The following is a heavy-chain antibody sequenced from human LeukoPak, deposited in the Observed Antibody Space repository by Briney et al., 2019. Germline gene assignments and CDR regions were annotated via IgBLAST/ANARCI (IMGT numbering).Heavy chain of an antibody. D-gene: IGHD3/OR15-3a*01. Sequence: PWGSLRLSCAASGFTFGNFAMTWVRQAPGKGLEWVSLVSSSGGGTYYADSVKGRFTISRDNSKNTLYLQMNSLRAEDTAMYYCGKGLGSTDFSATDFRGQGTLVIVSS. CDR1: GFTFGNFA. V-gene: IGHV3-23*01. CDR3: GKGLGSTDFSATDF. J-gene: IGHJ4*02. CDR2: VSSSGGGT.